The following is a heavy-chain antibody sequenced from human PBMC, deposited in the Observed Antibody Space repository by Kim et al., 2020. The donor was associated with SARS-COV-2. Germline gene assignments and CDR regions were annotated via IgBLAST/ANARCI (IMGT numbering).Heavy chain of an antibody. CDR3: ARVSGDPGMDV. V-gene: IGHV4-38-2*02. CDR1: GYSISSGYY. D-gene: IGHD4-17*01. J-gene: IGHJ6*02. CDR2: IYHSGST. Sequence: SETLSLTCTVSGYSISSGYYWGWIRQPPGKGLEWIGSIYHSGSTYYNPSLKSRVTISVDTSKNQFSLKLSSVTAADTTVYYCARVSGDPGMDVWGQGTTVTVSS.